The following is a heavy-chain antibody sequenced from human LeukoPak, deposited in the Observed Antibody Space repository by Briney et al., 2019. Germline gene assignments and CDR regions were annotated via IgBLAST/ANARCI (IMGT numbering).Heavy chain of an antibody. Sequence: GGSLRLSCAASGFTFSSYWMSWVRQAPGKGLEWVANIKQDGSEKYYVDSVKGRFTISRDNAQNSLYLQMNSLRAEDTAVYYCARDGTIFGVVIDYWGQGTLVTVSS. D-gene: IGHD3-3*01. V-gene: IGHV3-7*01. CDR2: IKQDGSEK. J-gene: IGHJ4*02. CDR3: ARDGTIFGVVIDY. CDR1: GFTFSSYW.